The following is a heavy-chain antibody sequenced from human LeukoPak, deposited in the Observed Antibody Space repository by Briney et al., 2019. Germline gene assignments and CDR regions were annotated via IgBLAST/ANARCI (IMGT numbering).Heavy chain of an antibody. CDR3: ARDGDSYGPDFDY. V-gene: IGHV4-4*07. CDR2: ININEGP. J-gene: IGHJ4*02. CDR1: GGSISSYH. Sequence: SETLSLTCTVSGGSISSYHWSWIRQPAGKGLEWIGHININEGPKYNPSLRSRVSMTADTSRNQYSLKLSSVTAADTAVYFCARDGDSYGPDFDYWGQGTLVTVSS. D-gene: IGHD5-18*01.